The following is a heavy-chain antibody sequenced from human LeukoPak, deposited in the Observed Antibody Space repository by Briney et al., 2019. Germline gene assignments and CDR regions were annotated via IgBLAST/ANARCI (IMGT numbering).Heavy chain of an antibody. D-gene: IGHD7-27*01. Sequence: PSETLSLTCAVSGGSISSSFWWSWVRQPPGKGLEWIGEIYHSGSTNYNPSLKSRVTISVDTSKNQFSLKLSSVTAADTAVYYCARGWGTGKRLYYMDVWGKGTTVTISS. J-gene: IGHJ6*03. CDR3: ARGWGTGKRLYYMDV. V-gene: IGHV4-4*02. CDR1: GGSISSSFW. CDR2: IYHSGST.